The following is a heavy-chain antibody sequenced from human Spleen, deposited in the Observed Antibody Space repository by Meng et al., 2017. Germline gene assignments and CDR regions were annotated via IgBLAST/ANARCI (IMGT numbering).Heavy chain of an antibody. CDR1: GDSVSSTSAA. V-gene: IGHV6-1*01. Sequence: QVQLQQLGPGLVKPSQTLSLTCAIPGDSVSSTSAAWNLIRQSPSRGLEWLGRTYYRSKWYNDYAVSVKSRITINPDTSKNHFSLQLNSVTPEDTAVYYCARGPGILNDWGQGTLVTVSS. D-gene: IGHD3-10*01. CDR3: ARGPGILND. J-gene: IGHJ4*02. CDR2: TYYRSKWYN.